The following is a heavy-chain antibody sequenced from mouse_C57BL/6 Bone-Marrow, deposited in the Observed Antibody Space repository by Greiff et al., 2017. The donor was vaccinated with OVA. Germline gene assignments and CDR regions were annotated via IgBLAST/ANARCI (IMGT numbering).Heavy chain of an antibody. V-gene: IGHV1-4*01. CDR1: GYTFTSYT. CDR3: ARNGKPYYYAMDY. J-gene: IGHJ4*01. Sequence: QVQLQQSGAELARPGASVKMSCKASGYTFTSYTMHWVKQRPGQGLEWIGYINPSSGYTKYNQKFKDKATLTADKSSSTAYMQLSSLTSEDSAVYYSARNGKPYYYAMDYWGQGTSVTVSS. CDR2: INPSSGYT. D-gene: IGHD6-1*01.